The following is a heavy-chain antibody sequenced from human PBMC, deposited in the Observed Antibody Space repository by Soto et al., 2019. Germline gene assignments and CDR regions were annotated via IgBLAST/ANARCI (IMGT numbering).Heavy chain of an antibody. CDR1: GYTFTSYG. J-gene: IGHJ5*02. D-gene: IGHD6-13*01. Sequence: QVQLVQSGAEVKKPGASVKVSCKASGYTFTSYGISWVRQAPGQGLEWMGWISAYNGNTNYAQKLQGRVTMTTDTSXSXXYMELRSLRSDDTAVYYCARGMLAAAALGADWFDPWGQGTLVTVSS. V-gene: IGHV1-18*01. CDR2: ISAYNGNT. CDR3: ARGMLAAAALGADWFDP.